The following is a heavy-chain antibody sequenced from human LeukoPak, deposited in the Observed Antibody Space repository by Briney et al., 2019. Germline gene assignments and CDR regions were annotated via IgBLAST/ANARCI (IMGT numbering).Heavy chain of an antibody. CDR3: TTAPAGTFDY. D-gene: IGHD1-26*01. CDR1: GFTFNNAW. CDR2: IKSKSVGGTT. V-gene: IGHV3-15*01. Sequence: KPGGSLRLSCAASGFTFNNAWMSWVRQAPGKGLEWVGRIKSKSVGGTTDYAEPVKGRFTISRDDSKTTLYLEMNSLKTEDTAVYYCTTAPAGTFDYWGQGTLVTVSS. J-gene: IGHJ4*02.